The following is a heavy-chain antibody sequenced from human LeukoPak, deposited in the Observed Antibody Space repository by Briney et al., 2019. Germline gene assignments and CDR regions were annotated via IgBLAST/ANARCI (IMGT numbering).Heavy chain of an antibody. D-gene: IGHD3-22*01. Sequence: GGSLRLSCAVSGFSFSGSWMTWVRQAPGKGLEFVANINQDGSAKYYVDSVKGRFTISRDNAKNSLYLQMNSLRAEDTAVYYCAKATVYYDSSGYYSVRPFDYWGQGTLVTVSS. CDR2: INQDGSAK. J-gene: IGHJ4*02. CDR1: GFSFSGSW. V-gene: IGHV3-7*03. CDR3: AKATVYYDSSGYYSVRPFDY.